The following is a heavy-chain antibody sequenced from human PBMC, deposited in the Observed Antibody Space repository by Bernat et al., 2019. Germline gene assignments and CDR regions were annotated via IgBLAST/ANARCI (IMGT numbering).Heavy chain of an antibody. Sequence: EVQLVESGGGLVQPGGSLRLSCEASGFTFSNYWMHWVRQAPGKGLVWVSRINGDGSTTNYADSVKGRFTISRDNAKNTLYLQMNSLRAEETAVYYCAQNYYNSGKYWGQGTLVTVSS. CDR3: AQNYYNSGKY. D-gene: IGHD3-10*01. V-gene: IGHV3-74*01. J-gene: IGHJ4*02. CDR2: INGDGSTT. CDR1: GFTFSNYW.